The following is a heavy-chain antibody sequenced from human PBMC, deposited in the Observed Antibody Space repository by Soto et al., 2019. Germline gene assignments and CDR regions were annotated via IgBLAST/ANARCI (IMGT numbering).Heavy chain of an antibody. J-gene: IGHJ4*02. D-gene: IGHD7-27*01. CDR1: GGSISVYY. CDR3: AGLLGSKLDY. Sequence: QVQLQESGPGLVKPSETLSLTCTVSGGSISVYYWSWIRQLPGKGLEWIGYIYYSGNTKYNPSLKSRLTISVDTSKNQFSLKLSSVTAADTAVYYCAGLLGSKLDYWGQGTLVTVSS. CDR2: IYYSGNT. V-gene: IGHV4-59*08.